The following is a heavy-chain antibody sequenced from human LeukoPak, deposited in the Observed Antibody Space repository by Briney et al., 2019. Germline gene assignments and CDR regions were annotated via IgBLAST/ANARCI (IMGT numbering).Heavy chain of an antibody. CDR3: ARDHRLNTAFDI. Sequence: GGSLRLSCAASGFTFSSYEMNWVRQAPGKGLEWVSYISSSGSTRYYAESVKGRFTISRDNAKNSLNLQMSSLRDEDTAVYYCARDHRLNTAFDIWGQGTMVTVSS. V-gene: IGHV3-48*03. CDR2: ISSSGSTR. J-gene: IGHJ3*02. CDR1: GFTFSSYE.